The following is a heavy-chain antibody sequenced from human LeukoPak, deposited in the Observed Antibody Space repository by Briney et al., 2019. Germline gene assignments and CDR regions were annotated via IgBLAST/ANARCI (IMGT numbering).Heavy chain of an antibody. CDR1: GYTFTSYG. V-gene: IGHV1-18*01. J-gene: IGHJ3*02. D-gene: IGHD2-8*02. CDR3: AAVPNANAWYWDDAFDI. CDR2: ISAYNGNT. Sequence: ASVKVSCKASGYTFTSYGISWVRQAPGQGLEWMGWISAYNGNTYYAQKLQGRVTMTTDTSTSTAYMELRSLRSDDTAVYYCAAVPNANAWYWDDAFDIWGQGTMVTVSS.